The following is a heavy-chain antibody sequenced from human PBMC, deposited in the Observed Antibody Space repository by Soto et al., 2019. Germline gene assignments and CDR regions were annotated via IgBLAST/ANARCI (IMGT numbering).Heavy chain of an antibody. CDR3: ARHFMDNNWFDP. CDR1: GGSVSSGSYY. V-gene: IGHV4-39*01. J-gene: IGHJ5*02. Sequence: PSETLSLTCTVSGGSVSSGSYYWSWIRQPPGKGLEWIGSIYYSGSTYYNPSLKSRVTISVDTSKNQFSLKLSSVTAADTAVYYCARHFMDNNWFDPWGQGTLVTVSS. CDR2: IYYSGST. D-gene: IGHD2-2*03.